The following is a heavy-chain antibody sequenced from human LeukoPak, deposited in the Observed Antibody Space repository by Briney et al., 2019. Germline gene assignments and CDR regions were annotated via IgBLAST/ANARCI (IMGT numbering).Heavy chain of an antibody. Sequence: GASXKVSCKASGYTFTGYYMHWVREAPGQGREWMGWINPNSGGTNYAQKFQGRVTMNRDTSISTAYMELSRLRSDDTAVYYCARVRGFWSPLRYYMDVWGKGTTVTVSS. D-gene: IGHD3-3*01. CDR3: ARVRGFWSPLRYYMDV. CDR2: INPNSGGT. V-gene: IGHV1-2*02. CDR1: GYTFTGYY. J-gene: IGHJ6*03.